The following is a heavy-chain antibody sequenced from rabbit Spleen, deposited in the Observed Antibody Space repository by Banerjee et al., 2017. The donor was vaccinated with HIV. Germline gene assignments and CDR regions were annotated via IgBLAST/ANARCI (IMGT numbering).Heavy chain of an antibody. V-gene: IGHV1S45*01. CDR1: GIDFSNYNF. CDR3: ARDTGSSFSTYGMDL. CDR2: IDIGSRDFT. D-gene: IGHD8-1*01. Sequence: QEQLVESGGGLVQPGASLTLTCKASGIDFSNYNFICWVRQAPGKGLEWIACIDIGSRDFTYYASWAKGQFTISKTSSTTVTLQMTSLTVADTATYFCARDTGSSFSTYGMDLWGQGTLVTVS. J-gene: IGHJ6*01.